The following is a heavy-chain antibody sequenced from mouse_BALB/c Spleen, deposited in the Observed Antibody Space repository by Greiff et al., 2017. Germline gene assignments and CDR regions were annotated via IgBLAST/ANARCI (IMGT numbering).Heavy chain of an antibody. V-gene: IGHV14-4*02. Sequence: VQLKESGAELVRSGASVKLSCTASGFNINDYYMHWVKQRPEQGLEWIGWIDPENGDTEYAPKFQGKATMTADTSSNTAYLQLSSLTSEDTAVYYCNAYYDYDERDYWGQGTTLTVSS. CDR3: NAYYDYDERDY. CDR1: GFNINDYY. J-gene: IGHJ2*01. CDR2: IDPENGDT. D-gene: IGHD2-4*01.